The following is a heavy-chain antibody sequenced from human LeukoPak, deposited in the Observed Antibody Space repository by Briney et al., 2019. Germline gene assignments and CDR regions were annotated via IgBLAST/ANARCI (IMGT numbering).Heavy chain of an antibody. V-gene: IGHV3-30-3*01. CDR1: GFTFSSYA. CDR2: ISYDGSNK. J-gene: IGHJ6*03. Sequence: GGSLRLSCAASGFTFSSYAMHWVRQAPGKGLEWVAVISYDGSNKYYADSVKGRFTISRDNSKNTLYLQMNSLRAEDTAVYYCARGGRYYYYYYMDVWGKGTTVTVSS. CDR3: ARGGRYYYYYYMDV.